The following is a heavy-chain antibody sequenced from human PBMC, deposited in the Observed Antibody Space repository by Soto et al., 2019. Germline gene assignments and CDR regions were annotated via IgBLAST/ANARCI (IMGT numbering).Heavy chain of an antibody. Sequence: QVHLVQSGGELKKPGASVKVSCKAAGYNFTTYGSSWVRQAPGQGLEWLGWISGDSVNTKSAPKFQDRITMTTDTSAGTAYMELRRLRSDDTAVYFCAREGQHQAQEPYYYCYGMDIWGQGTTVIVSS. CDR3: AREGQHQAQEPYYYCYGMDI. V-gene: IGHV1-18*01. CDR2: ISGDSVNT. D-gene: IGHD6-13*01. CDR1: GYNFTTYG. J-gene: IGHJ6*01.